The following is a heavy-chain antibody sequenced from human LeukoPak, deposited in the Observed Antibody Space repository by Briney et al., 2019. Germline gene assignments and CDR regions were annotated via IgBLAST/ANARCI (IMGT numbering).Heavy chain of an antibody. D-gene: IGHD3-16*01. CDR1: GFTFSSYS. V-gene: IGHV3-48*04. Sequence: PGGSLRLSCAASGFTFSSYSMNWVRQAPGKGLEWVSYISSSGSTIYYADSEKGRFTISRDNAKNSLYLQMNSLRAEDTAVYYCASPPGTGFGYWGQGTLVTVSS. CDR2: ISSSGSTI. J-gene: IGHJ4*02. CDR3: ASPPGTGFGY.